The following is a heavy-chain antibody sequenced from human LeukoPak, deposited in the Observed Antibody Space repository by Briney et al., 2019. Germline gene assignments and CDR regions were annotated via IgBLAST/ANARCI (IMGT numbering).Heavy chain of an antibody. D-gene: IGHD1-7*01. CDR3: ATVPNWNYGYWFDP. Sequence: ASVKVSCKVSGYTLTELSMHWVRQAPGKGVEWMGGFDPEDGETIYAQKFQGRVTMTEDTSTDTAYMELSSLRSEDTAVYYCATVPNWNYGYWFDPWGQETLVTVSS. CDR2: FDPEDGET. V-gene: IGHV1-24*01. J-gene: IGHJ5*02. CDR1: GYTLTELS.